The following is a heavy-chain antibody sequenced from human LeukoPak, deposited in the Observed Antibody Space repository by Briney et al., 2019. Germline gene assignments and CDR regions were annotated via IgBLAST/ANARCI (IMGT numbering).Heavy chain of an antibody. CDR1: GYTFASYA. J-gene: IGHJ5*02. Sequence: GASVKVSCKASGYTFASYAMNWVRQAPGQGLEWMGIINPSGGSTNYAQKFQGRVSMTRDMSTSTVYMELSSLRSEDTAVYYCARALGLGSSYPNWFDPWGQGTLVTVSS. D-gene: IGHD3-10*01. CDR2: INPSGGST. CDR3: ARALGLGSSYPNWFDP. V-gene: IGHV1-46*01.